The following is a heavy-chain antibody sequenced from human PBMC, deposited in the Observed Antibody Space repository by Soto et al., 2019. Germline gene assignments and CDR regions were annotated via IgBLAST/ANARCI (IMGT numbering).Heavy chain of an antibody. CDR1: GFSLTTDRVG. J-gene: IGHJ1*01. CDR3: AHAYGRRSLY. CDR2: IYWDDSK. V-gene: IGHV2-5*02. Sequence: QITLKESGPTLVKPTQPLTLTCTFSGFSLTTDRVGVGWILQPPGEALEWLAVIYWDDSKTYRPSLESRLTITKDTSKNQVALTMTNMGSLDTATYYCAHAYGRRSLYWGQGALVTVSS. D-gene: IGHD3-10*02.